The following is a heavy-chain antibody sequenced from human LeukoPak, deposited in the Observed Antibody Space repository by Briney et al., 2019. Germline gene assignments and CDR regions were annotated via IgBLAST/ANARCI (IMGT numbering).Heavy chain of an antibody. Sequence: KSSQTLSLTCTVSGGSISSGGYYWSWIRQHPGKGLEWIGYIYYSGSAYYNPSLKSRVTISVDTSENQFPLKLSSVTAADTAVYYCARVNYGSATKKDYWGQGTLVTVSS. CDR3: ARVNYGSATKKDY. V-gene: IGHV4-31*03. D-gene: IGHD3-10*01. J-gene: IGHJ4*02. CDR1: GGSISSGGYY. CDR2: IYYSGSA.